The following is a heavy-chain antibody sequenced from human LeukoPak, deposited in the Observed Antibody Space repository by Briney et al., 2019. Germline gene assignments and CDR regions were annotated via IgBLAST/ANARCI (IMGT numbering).Heavy chain of an antibody. V-gene: IGHV4-59*01. CDR3: ARGSSGYYIPWFDP. D-gene: IGHD3-3*01. CDR1: GGSISSYY. Sequence: SETLSLTCTVSGGSISSYYWSWIRQPPGKRLECIGYIYYTGTTNCNPSLKSRVTISVDTSKNQFSLRLSSVTAADTAVYYCARGSSGYYIPWFDPWGQGTLVTVSS. J-gene: IGHJ5*02. CDR2: IYYTGTT.